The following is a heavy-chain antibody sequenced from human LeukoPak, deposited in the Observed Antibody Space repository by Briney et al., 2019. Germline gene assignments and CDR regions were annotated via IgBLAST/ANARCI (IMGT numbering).Heavy chain of an antibody. D-gene: IGHD1-26*01. J-gene: IGHJ4*02. CDR3: ARGDRLLAYDY. Sequence: PGGSLRLSCAASGLTFGDYYMSWIRQAPGKGLEWISFISSSGNTIYYADSVKGRFTISRGNTKNPLFLQMNTLRTEDTAVYYCARGDRLLAYDYWGPGTLVTVSS. V-gene: IGHV3-11*01. CDR2: ISSSGNTI. CDR1: GLTFGDYY.